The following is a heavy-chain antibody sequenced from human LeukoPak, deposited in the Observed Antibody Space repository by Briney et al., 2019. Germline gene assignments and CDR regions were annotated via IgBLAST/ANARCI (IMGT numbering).Heavy chain of an antibody. CDR1: GGFFSGYY. J-gene: IGHJ5*02. Sequence: SETLSLTCAVYGGFFSGYYWSWIRQPPGKGLEWIGEINHSGSTNYNPSLKSRVTISVDTSKNQFSLKLSSVTAADTAVYYCARRKYNWNLRSDTPGRFDPWGQGTLVTVSS. D-gene: IGHD1-1*01. CDR3: ARRKYNWNLRSDTPGRFDP. CDR2: INHSGST. V-gene: IGHV4-34*01.